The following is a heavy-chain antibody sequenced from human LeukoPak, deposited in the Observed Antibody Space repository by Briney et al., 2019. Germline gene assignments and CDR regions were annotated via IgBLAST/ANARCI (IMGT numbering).Heavy chain of an antibody. CDR3: ARGPYCSTTICYSPYYYYYMSV. D-gene: IGHD2-2*01. V-gene: IGHV5-51*01. J-gene: IGHJ6*03. CDR1: GYSFTNYW. CDR2: IYPGDSDT. Sequence: GESLKISCKGSGYSFTNYWIGWVRQMPGKGLEWMGIIYPGDSDTRYSPSFQGQVTISADKSIRTAYLQWSSLKASDTAMYYCARGPYCSTTICYSPYYYYYMSVWGRGTTVTVSS.